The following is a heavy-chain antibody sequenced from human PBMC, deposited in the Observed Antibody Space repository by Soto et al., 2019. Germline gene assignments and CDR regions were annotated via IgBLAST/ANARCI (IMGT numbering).Heavy chain of an antibody. D-gene: IGHD3-22*01. V-gene: IGHV4-34*01. J-gene: IGHJ5*02. CDR2: INHSGST. CDR3: ARGCITMIALRNWFDP. Sequence: QVQLQQWGAGLLKPSETLSLTCAVYGGSFSGYYWSWIRQPPGKGLEWIGEINHSGSTNYNPSLKSRVTISVHTPKNQFSLKLSSVTAADTAVYYCARGCITMIALRNWFDPWGQGTLVTVSS. CDR1: GGSFSGYY.